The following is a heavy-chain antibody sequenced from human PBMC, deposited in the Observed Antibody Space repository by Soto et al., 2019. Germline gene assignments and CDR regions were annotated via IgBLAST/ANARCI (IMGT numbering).Heavy chain of an antibody. Sequence: GGSLRLSCAASGFTFSNYDMSWVRQAPGKGLEWVSTISGGGRIYYADSVKGRFTISRDNSKNTLYMQMNSLRAEDTAVYYCAKRPASLVCFDYWGQGTLVTVSS. CDR1: GFTFSNYD. D-gene: IGHD2-2*01. J-gene: IGHJ4*02. CDR3: AKRPASLVCFDY. V-gene: IGHV3-23*01. CDR2: ISGGGRI.